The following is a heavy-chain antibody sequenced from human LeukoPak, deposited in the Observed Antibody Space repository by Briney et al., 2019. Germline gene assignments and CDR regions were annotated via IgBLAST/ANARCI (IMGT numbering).Heavy chain of an antibody. Sequence: GASVKVSCKASGYTFTGYYMHWVRQAPGQGLEWMGWINPNSGGTNYAQKFQGRVTMTRDTSISTAYMELSRLRSDDTAVYYCARYCSGGSCYSANAFDIWGQGTMVTVSS. V-gene: IGHV1-2*02. CDR3: ARYCSGGSCYSANAFDI. CDR1: GYTFTGYY. J-gene: IGHJ3*02. CDR2: INPNSGGT. D-gene: IGHD2-15*01.